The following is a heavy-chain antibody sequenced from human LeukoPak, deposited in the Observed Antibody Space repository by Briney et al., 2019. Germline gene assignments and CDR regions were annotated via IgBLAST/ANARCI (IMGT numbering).Heavy chain of an antibody. CDR1: GXSIXSXXXX. CDR2: XXXSGXT. D-gene: IGHD3-10*01. Sequence: SETXSLTCTVSGXSIXSXXXXXXXXRQXXXXXLXXXXXXXXSGXTYXNPSXKSRVTISLATSKNQFPLKLSSVTAADTAVYYXAXDSVKLGELLYGFDFWGQGTLVTVSP. J-gene: IGHJ4*02. V-gene: IGHV4-30-4*01. CDR3: AXDSVKLGELLYGFDF.